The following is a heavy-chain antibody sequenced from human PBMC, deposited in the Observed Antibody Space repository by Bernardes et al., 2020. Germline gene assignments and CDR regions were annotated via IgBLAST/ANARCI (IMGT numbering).Heavy chain of an antibody. D-gene: IGHD3-22*01. CDR3: AKNGAGLASIYYES. CDR1: GFTFSSYA. V-gene: IGHV3-23*01. CDR2: ITSGGGAT. Sequence: GGSLRLSCAASGFTFSSYAMTWVRQAPGEGLEWVSEITSGGGATFYTDSVKGRFTVSRDNSRNTLYLQMNSLRAEDTAVYYCAKNGAGLASIYYESWGQGTLITVSS. J-gene: IGHJ4*02.